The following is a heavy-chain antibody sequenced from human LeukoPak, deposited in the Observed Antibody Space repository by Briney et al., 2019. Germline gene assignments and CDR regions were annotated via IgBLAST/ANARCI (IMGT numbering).Heavy chain of an antibody. CDR2: ISGSGGST. J-gene: IGHJ3*02. CDR1: GFTFSSYA. D-gene: IGHD3-9*01. CDR3: AKDRRTLTVAPNAFDI. V-gene: IGHV3-23*01. Sequence: GGSLRLSCAASGFTFSSYAMSWVRQAPGKGLEWVSAISGSGGSTYYADSVKGRFTISRDNSKNTLYLQMNSLRAEDTAVYYCAKDRRTLTVAPNAFDIWGQGTMVTVSS.